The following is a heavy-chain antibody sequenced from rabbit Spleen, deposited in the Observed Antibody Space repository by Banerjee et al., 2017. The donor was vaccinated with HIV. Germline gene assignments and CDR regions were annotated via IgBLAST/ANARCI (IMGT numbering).Heavy chain of an antibody. CDR3: ARDAGTSFSSYGMDL. V-gene: IGHV1S40*01. CDR2: IYAGGSGTT. J-gene: IGHJ6*01. CDR1: GFSFSSSYD. D-gene: IGHD8-1*01. Sequence: QSLEESGGDLVKPGASLTLTCTASGFSFSSSYDMCWVRQAPGKGLEWIACIYAGGSGTTYSASWAKGRFTISKTSSTTVTLQMTSLTAADTATYFCARDAGTSFSSYGMDLWGPGTLVTVS.